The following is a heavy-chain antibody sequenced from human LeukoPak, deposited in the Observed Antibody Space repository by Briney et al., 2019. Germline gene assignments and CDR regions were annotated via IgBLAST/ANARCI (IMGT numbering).Heavy chain of an antibody. D-gene: IGHD3-22*01. V-gene: IGHV4-31*03. CDR2: IYYSGST. CDR3: ARVGTMIVVVIPTPRDYGMDV. Sequence: PSQTLSLTCTVSGGSISSGSYYWSWIRQHPGKGLEWIGYIYYSGSTYYNPSLKSRVTISVDTSKNQFSLKLSSVTAADTAVYYCARVGTMIVVVIPTPRDYGMDVWGQGITVTVSS. CDR1: GGSISSGSYY. J-gene: IGHJ6*02.